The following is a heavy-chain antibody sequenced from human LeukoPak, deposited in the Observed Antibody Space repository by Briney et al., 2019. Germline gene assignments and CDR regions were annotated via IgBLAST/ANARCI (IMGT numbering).Heavy chain of an antibody. CDR3: ARRDYFDD. J-gene: IGHJ4*02. Sequence: QPGGSLRLSCAASGFTFSSYGMHWVRQAPGKGLEWVAFIRYDGSNKYYADSVKGRFAISRDNAKNTLYLQLNSLRAEDTAVYYCARRDYFDDWGQGTLVTVPS. V-gene: IGHV3-30*02. CDR1: GFTFSSYG. CDR2: IRYDGSNK.